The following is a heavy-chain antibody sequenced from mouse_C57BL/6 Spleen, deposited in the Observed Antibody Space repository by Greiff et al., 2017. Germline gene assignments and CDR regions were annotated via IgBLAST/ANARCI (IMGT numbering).Heavy chain of an antibody. CDR3: ARGLRLGFAY. CDR2: ISYSGST. D-gene: IGHD3-2*02. J-gene: IGHJ3*01. Sequence: EVQLQESGPGMVKPSQSLSLTCTVTGYSITSGYDWHWIRHFPGNKLEWMGYISYSGSTNYNPSLKSRISITHDTSKNHFFLKLNSVTTEDTATYYCARGLRLGFAYWGQGTLVTVSA. CDR1: GYSITSGYD. V-gene: IGHV3-1*01.